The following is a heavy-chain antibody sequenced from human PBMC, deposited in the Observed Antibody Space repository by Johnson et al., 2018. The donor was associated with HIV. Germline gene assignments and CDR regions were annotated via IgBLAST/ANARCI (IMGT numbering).Heavy chain of an antibody. CDR2: ISYDGSNK. J-gene: IGHJ3*02. V-gene: IGHV3-30*18. D-gene: IGHD3-9*01. Sequence: QVQLVESGGGVVQPGGSLRLSCAASGFTFSSYGMHWVRQAPGKGLEWVAVISYDGSNKYYADSVKGRFTISRDNSKDTLYLQMNSLSAEDTGVYYWGKGHDILTGYYFDAFDIWGQGTMVTVSS. CDR3: GKGHDILTGYYFDAFDI. CDR1: GFTFSSYG.